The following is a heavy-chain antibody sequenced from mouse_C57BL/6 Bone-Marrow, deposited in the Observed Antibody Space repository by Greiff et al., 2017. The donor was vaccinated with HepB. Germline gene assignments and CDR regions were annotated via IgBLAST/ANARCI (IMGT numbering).Heavy chain of an antibody. J-gene: IGHJ2*01. CDR3: ARLLWLRGYFDY. CDR1: GYTFTDYY. Sequence: EVQLQESGPVLVKPGASVKMSCKASGYTFTDYYMNWVKQSHGKSLEWIGVINPYNGGTSYNQKFKGKATLTVDKSSSTAYMELNSLTSEDSAVYYCARLLWLRGYFDYWGQGTTLTVSS. D-gene: IGHD2-2*01. CDR2: INPYNGGT. V-gene: IGHV1-19*01.